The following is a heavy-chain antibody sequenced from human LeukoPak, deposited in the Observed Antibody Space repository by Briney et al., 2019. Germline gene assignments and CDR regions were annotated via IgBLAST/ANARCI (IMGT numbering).Heavy chain of an antibody. D-gene: IGHD6-19*01. Sequence: PSETLSLTCTVSGGSISSYYWSWIRQPPGKGPEWIGYIYYSGSTNYNPSLKSRVTISVDTSKNQFSLKVTSATAADTAVYYCARGSGWYYYWGQGTLVSVSS. J-gene: IGHJ4*02. V-gene: IGHV4-59*08. CDR3: ARGSGWYYY. CDR2: IYYSGST. CDR1: GGSISSYY.